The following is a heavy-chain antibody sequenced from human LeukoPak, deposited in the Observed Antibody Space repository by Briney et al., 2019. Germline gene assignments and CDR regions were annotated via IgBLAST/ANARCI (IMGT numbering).Heavy chain of an antibody. Sequence: ASVKVSCKASGGTFSSYAISWVRQAPGQGLEWMGGIIPIFGTANYAQKFQGRVTITADESTSTAYMELSSLRSEDTAVYYCARALGAPGQLLGTHYYGMDVWGKGTTVTVSS. CDR1: GGTFSSYA. D-gene: IGHD2-2*01. CDR2: IIPIFGTA. V-gene: IGHV1-69*13. J-gene: IGHJ6*04. CDR3: ARALGAPGQLLGTHYYGMDV.